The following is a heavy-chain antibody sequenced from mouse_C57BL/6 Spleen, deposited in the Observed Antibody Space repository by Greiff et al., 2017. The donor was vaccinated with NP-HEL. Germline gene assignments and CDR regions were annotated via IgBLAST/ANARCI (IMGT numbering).Heavy chain of an antibody. Sequence: EVKLVESGGGLVKPGGSLKLSCAASGFTFSDYGMHWVRQAPEKGLEWVAYISSGSSTIYYADTVKGRFTISRDNAKNTLFLQMTSLRSEDTAMYYCARAGSSSGYFDVWGTGTTVTVSS. D-gene: IGHD1-1*01. CDR2: ISSGSSTI. J-gene: IGHJ1*03. CDR1: GFTFSDYG. CDR3: ARAGSSSGYFDV. V-gene: IGHV5-17*01.